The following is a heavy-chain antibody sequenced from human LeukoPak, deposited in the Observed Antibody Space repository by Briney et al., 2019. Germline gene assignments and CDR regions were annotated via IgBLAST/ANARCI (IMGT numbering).Heavy chain of an antibody. J-gene: IGHJ6*03. CDR1: GGSLSSYY. CDR3: ARAGRNYYYYMDV. Sequence: SETLSLTCTVSGGSLSSYYWSWIRQPPGKGLEWIGYIYTSGSTNYNPYLKSRVTISVDTSKNQFSLKLSSVTAADTAVYYCARAGRNYYYYMDVWGKGTTVTVSS. CDR2: IYTSGST. V-gene: IGHV4-4*09. D-gene: IGHD1-14*01.